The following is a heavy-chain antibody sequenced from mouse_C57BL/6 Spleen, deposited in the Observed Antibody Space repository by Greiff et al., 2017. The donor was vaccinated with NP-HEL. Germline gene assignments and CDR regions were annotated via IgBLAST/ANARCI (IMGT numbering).Heavy chain of an antibody. CDR1: GYTFTSYW. D-gene: IGHD2-5*01. J-gene: IGHJ2*01. CDR2: IYPGSGST. CDR3: ARSCYSNYPYYFDY. Sequence: QVQLKQSGAELVKPGASVKMSCKASGYTFTSYWITWVKQRPGQGLEWIGDIYPGSGSTNYNEKFKSKATLTVDTSSSTAYMQLSSLTSEASAVYSGARSCYSNYPYYFDYWGQGTTLTVSS. V-gene: IGHV1-55*01.